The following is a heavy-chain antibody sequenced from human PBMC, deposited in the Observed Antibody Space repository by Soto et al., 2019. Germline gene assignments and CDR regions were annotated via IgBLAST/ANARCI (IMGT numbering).Heavy chain of an antibody. CDR1: GFTFSSYA. Sequence: GGSLRLSCAASGFTFSSYAMHWVRQAPGKGLEWVAVISYDGSNKYYADSVKGRFTISRDNSKNTLYLQMNSLRAGDTAVYYCARASITDYFDYWGQGTLVTVSS. J-gene: IGHJ4*02. CDR2: ISYDGSNK. V-gene: IGHV3-30-3*01. CDR3: ARASITDYFDY. D-gene: IGHD3-10*01.